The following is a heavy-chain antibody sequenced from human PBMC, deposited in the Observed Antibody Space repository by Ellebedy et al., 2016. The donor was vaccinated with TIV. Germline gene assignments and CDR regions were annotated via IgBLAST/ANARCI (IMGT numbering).Heavy chain of an antibody. CDR1: GGCFNSYY. D-gene: IGHD6-19*01. V-gene: IGHV4-59*13. CDR3: ARSCSPSCWECLEY. CDR2: LNHIGTT. Sequence: SETLSLTXSVSGGCFNSYYLTWIRQPPGKGLEWIGHLNHIGTTNYNPSLQSRVAMSLDSSKTQFSLELKSVTAADTAVYFCARSCSPSCWECLEYWGQGVLVTVSS. J-gene: IGHJ4*02.